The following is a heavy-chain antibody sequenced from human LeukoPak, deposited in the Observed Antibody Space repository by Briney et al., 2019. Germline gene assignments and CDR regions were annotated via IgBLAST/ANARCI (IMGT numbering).Heavy chain of an antibody. CDR3: ARFGYQLLEDYFDY. Sequence: SETLSLTCTVSGGSISSYYWSWIRQPPGKGLEWIGYIYYSGSTNYNPSLKSRVTISVDTSKNQFSLKLSSVTAADTAVYYCARFGYQLLEDYFDYWGQGTLVTVSS. V-gene: IGHV4-59*01. CDR2: IYYSGST. CDR1: GGSISSYY. D-gene: IGHD2-2*01. J-gene: IGHJ4*02.